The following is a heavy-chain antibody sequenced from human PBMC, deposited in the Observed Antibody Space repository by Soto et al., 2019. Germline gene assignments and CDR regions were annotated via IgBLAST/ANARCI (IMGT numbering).Heavy chain of an antibody. J-gene: IGHJ4*02. CDR2: ISGSGGST. CDR3: AKAPFGVVIIPSPYFDY. D-gene: IGHD3-3*01. V-gene: IGHV3-23*01. CDR1: GFTFSSYA. Sequence: GGSLILSCAASGFTFSSYAMSWVRQAPGKGLEWVSAISGSGGSTYYADSVKGRFTISRDNSKNTLYLQMNSLRAEDTAVYYCAKAPFGVVIIPSPYFDYWGQGTLVTVSS.